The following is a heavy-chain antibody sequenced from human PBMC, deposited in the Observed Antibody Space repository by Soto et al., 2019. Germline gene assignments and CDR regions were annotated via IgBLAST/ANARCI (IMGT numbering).Heavy chain of an antibody. CDR3: ARPALYSSSWFVRAGWFDP. D-gene: IGHD6-13*01. V-gene: IGHV4-34*01. J-gene: IGHJ5*02. Sequence: SETLSLTCAVYGGSFSGYYWSWIRQPPGKGLEWIGEINHSGSTNYNPSLKSRVTISVDTSKNQFSLKLSSVTAADTAVYYCARPALYSSSWFVRAGWFDPWGQGTLVTVSS. CDR2: INHSGST. CDR1: GGSFSGYY.